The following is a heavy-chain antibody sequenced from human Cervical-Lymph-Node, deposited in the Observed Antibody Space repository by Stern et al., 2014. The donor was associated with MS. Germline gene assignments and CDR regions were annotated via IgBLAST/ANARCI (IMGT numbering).Heavy chain of an antibody. CDR3: ASTLHGGLYNWFDP. CDR2: ITNSGASM. V-gene: IGHV3-21*01. D-gene: IGHD2-2*01. Sequence: EVQLVESGGGLVTPGGSLRLSCAASGFTFSDYSMNWVRQAPGTGLEWVSSITNSGASMYNGDSVKGRFTISRDNAKNTLYLQMDSLSAEDTATYFCASTLHGGLYNWFDPWGQGTLVTVSS. J-gene: IGHJ5*02. CDR1: GFTFSDYS.